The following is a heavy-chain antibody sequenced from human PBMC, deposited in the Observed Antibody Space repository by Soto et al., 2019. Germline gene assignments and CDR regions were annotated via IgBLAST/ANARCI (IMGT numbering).Heavy chain of an antibody. Sequence: PGGSLRLSWVVSGCTFKSYAMSWVRQAPGRGMEWLSSISGTGGSTYYAGSVRGRFTISSDHSKNTLFLQLNNLTVGDTAVYYCAQDPHQLPPSFNRFDPWGRGTLVTVSS. CDR2: ISGTGGST. J-gene: IGHJ5*02. CDR1: GCTFKSYA. CDR3: AQDPHQLPPSFNRFDP. D-gene: IGHD2-2*01. V-gene: IGHV3-23*01.